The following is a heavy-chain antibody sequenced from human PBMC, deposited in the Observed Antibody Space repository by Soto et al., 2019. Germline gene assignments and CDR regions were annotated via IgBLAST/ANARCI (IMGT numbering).Heavy chain of an antibody. D-gene: IGHD2-15*01. CDR2: ISYDGSNK. CDR1: GFTFSSYG. J-gene: IGHJ6*02. Sequence: GGSLRLSCAASGFTFSSYGMHWVRQAPGKGLEWVAVISYDGSNKYYADSVKGRFTISRDNSKNTLYLQMNSLRAEDTAVYYCAKALTLSPLQDFYYYYGMDVWGQGTTVTVSS. V-gene: IGHV3-30*18. CDR3: AKALTLSPLQDFYYYYGMDV.